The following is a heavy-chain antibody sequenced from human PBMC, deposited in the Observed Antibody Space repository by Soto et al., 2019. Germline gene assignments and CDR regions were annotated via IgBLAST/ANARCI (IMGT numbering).Heavy chain of an antibody. J-gene: IGHJ4*02. V-gene: IGHV3-23*01. CDR2: ISGSGDTT. Sequence: EVQLLESGGGLIQPGGSLRLSCAASGFSFSNYAMSWVRQAPGKGLAWVSAISGSGDTTYYIGSVKGRFTISKDNSENTLYLQMNSLRAEDTAVYYCAKEDNAGMVVTTFDYWGQGILVTVSS. CDR1: GFSFSNYA. CDR3: AKEDNAGMVVTTFDY. D-gene: IGHD2-21*02.